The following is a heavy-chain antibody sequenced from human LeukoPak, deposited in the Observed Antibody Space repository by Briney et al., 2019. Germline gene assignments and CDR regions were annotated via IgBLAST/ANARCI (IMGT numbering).Heavy chain of an antibody. V-gene: IGHV3-48*01. J-gene: IGHJ5*02. CDR2: INENSGLI. D-gene: IGHD6-19*01. CDR3: ARGMSSGSRYGFDP. Sequence: GGSLRLSCAASGFTLSSYTMNWVRQAPGKGLEWISYINENSGLIYYADSAKGRFTISRDNAKNSLYLQMNSLRAEDTAVYYCARGMSSGSRYGFDPWGQGNLVTVSS. CDR1: GFTLSSYT.